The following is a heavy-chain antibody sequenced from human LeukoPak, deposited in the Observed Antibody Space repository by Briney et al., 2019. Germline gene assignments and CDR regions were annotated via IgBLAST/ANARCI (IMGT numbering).Heavy chain of an antibody. J-gene: IGHJ3*02. D-gene: IGHD6-19*01. CDR3: ARRGLVDVFHAFDI. CDR2: ITPIFGTP. Sequence: GSSVKVSCKASGGTFSTSGITWVRQAPGQGLEWMGGITPIFGTPNHAQKFQGRVTIIADESMSTAYMDLRSLRSEDTAVYYCARRGLVDVFHAFDIWGQGTLVTVSS. V-gene: IGHV1-69*01. CDR1: GGTFSTSG.